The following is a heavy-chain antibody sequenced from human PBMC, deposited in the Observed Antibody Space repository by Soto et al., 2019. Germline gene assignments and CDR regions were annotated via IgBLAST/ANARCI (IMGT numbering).Heavy chain of an antibody. CDR2: ISGSGGST. J-gene: IGHJ5*02. Sequence: GGSLRLSCAASGFTFSSDAMSWVRQAPGKGLEWVSAISGSGGSTYYADSVKGRFTIARDNSKNTLYLQMNSLRAEDTAVYYCAKILTGDPNWFDPWGQGTLVTVSS. V-gene: IGHV3-23*01. CDR3: AKILTGDPNWFDP. CDR1: GFTFSSDA. D-gene: IGHD7-27*01.